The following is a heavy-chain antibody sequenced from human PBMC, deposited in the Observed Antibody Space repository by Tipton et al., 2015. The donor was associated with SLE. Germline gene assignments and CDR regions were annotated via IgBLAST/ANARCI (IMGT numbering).Heavy chain of an antibody. CDR2: VYPSGAT. D-gene: IGHD2-15*01. Sequence: TLSLTCTVSGDSISGGKYHWSWVRQPPGKGLQWIGRVYPSGATDYNSSLKSRLSISVDTSKNQFFLKLSSVTTADTALYYCARSSGGLVVVGDSWGQGSLVSVSS. CDR3: ARSSGGLVVVGDS. V-gene: IGHV4-61*02. J-gene: IGHJ4*02. CDR1: GDSISGGKYH.